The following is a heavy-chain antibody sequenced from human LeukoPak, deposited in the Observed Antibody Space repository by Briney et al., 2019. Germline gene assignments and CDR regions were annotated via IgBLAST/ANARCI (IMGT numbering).Heavy chain of an antibody. J-gene: IGHJ4*02. CDR2: ISYDGSNK. V-gene: IGHV3-30*18. CDR1: GFTFSSYG. D-gene: IGHD3-22*01. Sequence: GGSLRLSCAASGFTFSSYGMHWVRQAPGKGLEWVAVISYDGSNKYYADSVKGRFTISRDNSKNTLYVQMNSLRAEDTAVYYCAKDHRHYYDSSGYYRGNFFDYWGQGTLVTVSS. CDR3: AKDHRHYYDSSGYYRGNFFDY.